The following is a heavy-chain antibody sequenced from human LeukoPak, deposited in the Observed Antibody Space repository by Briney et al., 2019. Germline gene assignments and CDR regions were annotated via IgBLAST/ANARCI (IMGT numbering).Heavy chain of an antibody. D-gene: IGHD3-22*01. CDR1: GYSFTSYW. V-gene: IGHV5-51*01. J-gene: IGHJ4*02. Sequence: GESLKISCKGSGYSFTSYWNGWVRQMPGKGLEWMGIIYPGDSDTRYSPSFQGQVTISADKSISTAYLQWSSLKASDTAMYYCARYYYDSSAKSWYFDYWGQGTLVTVSS. CDR2: IYPGDSDT. CDR3: ARYYYDSSAKSWYFDY.